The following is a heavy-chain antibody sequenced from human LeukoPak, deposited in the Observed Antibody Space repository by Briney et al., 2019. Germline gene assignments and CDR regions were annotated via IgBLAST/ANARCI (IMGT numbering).Heavy chain of an antibody. Sequence: PSETLSLTCAVYGGSFSGYYWSWIRQPPRKGLEWIGEINHSGSTNYNPSLKSRVTISVDTSKNQFSLKLSSVTAADTAVYYCARVRRRYCSSTSCSRREYFDYWGQGTLVTVSS. CDR1: GGSFSGYY. CDR2: INHSGST. D-gene: IGHD2-2*01. J-gene: IGHJ4*02. CDR3: ARVRRRYCSSTSCSRREYFDY. V-gene: IGHV4-34*01.